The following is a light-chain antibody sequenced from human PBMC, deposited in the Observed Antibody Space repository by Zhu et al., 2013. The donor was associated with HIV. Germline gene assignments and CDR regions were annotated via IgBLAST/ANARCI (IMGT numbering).Light chain of an antibody. J-gene: IGLJ3*02. CDR3: AAWDDSLNAWV. CDR1: NSNIRNNA. V-gene: IGLV1-36*01. Sequence: QSALTQPPSVSEAPRQRVTISCSGSNSNIRNNAVNWYQQVPGKAPKLLMYYDNLLPSGVSDRFSGSKSGTSASLAISGLQSDDEATYYCAAWDDSLNAWVFGGGTKLTVL. CDR2: YDN.